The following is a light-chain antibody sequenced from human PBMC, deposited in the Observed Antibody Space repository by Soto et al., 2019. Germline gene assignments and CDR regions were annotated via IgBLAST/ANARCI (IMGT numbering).Light chain of an antibody. CDR3: QQSFMPPRT. J-gene: IGKJ3*01. CDR1: LRINSY. V-gene: IGKV1-39*01. CDR2: GAS. Sequence: DIQMTQSQASLSASVGDRVVITCRASLRINSYVNWYQQKPGKETNLRIYGASILQSGVPYRVSGSGSGTHVTLTISSLQTEEFATYYCQQSFMPPRTFGPGTKVDIK.